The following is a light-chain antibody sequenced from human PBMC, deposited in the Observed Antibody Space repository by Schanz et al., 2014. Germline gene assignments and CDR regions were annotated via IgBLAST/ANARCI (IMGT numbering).Light chain of an antibody. V-gene: IGKV3-20*01. Sequence: EIVMTQSPATLSVSPGERATLSCRASQSVSSSYLAWYQQKPGQAPRLLIYTASSRATGIPDRFSGSGSGTDFTLTITRLEPEDFAVYHCQQYGTSRITFGQGTRLDIQ. CDR2: TAS. CDR1: QSVSSSY. CDR3: QQYGTSRIT. J-gene: IGKJ5*01.